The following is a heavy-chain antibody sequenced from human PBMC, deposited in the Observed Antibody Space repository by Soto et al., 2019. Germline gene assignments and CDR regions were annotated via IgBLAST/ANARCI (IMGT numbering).Heavy chain of an antibody. J-gene: IGHJ5*02. Sequence: QVQLQESGPGLVQPSGTLSLTCAVSGDSINNSHWWSWVRQTPGKGLEWIGENYHSGTNNYNPSRKTRATISIDKSKNQVSLKINSVTAADTAVYYCAREVNSSPARGPNWFDPWGQGTLVTVSS. CDR2: NYHSGTN. CDR3: AREVNSSPARGPNWFDP. CDR1: GDSINNSHW. D-gene: IGHD6-13*01. V-gene: IGHV4-4*02.